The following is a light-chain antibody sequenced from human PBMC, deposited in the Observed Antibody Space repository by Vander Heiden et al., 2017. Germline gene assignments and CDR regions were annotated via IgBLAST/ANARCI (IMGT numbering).Light chain of an antibody. CDR2: EVN. CDR3: CSYAGSGTYV. CDR1: SSDVGNYNL. V-gene: IGLV2-23*02. Sequence: QSALTQPASVSGSPGQSITIPYTGTSSDVGNYNLVSWYQQHPGKAPKFMIFEVNKRPSGVSNRFSGSKSGNTASITISGLQTEDEADYYCCSYAGSGTYVFGIGTKVTVL. J-gene: IGLJ1*01.